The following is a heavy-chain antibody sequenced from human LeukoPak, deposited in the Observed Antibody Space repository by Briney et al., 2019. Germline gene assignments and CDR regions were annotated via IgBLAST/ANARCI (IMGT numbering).Heavy chain of an antibody. D-gene: IGHD6-19*01. Sequence: SETLSLTCTVSGGSITTSGYYWGWIRQSPGKGLEYFASIDSSGNAYYNPSLQSRVTISADTSKNQFSLKLSSVTAADTTVYYCTRDRGQWLVDYWGQGTLVTVSS. CDR1: GGSITTSGYY. CDR2: IDSSGNA. V-gene: IGHV4-39*07. CDR3: TRDRGQWLVDY. J-gene: IGHJ4*02.